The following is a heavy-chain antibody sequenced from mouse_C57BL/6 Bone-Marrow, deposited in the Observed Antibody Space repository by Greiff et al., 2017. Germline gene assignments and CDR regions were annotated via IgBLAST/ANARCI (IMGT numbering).Heavy chain of an antibody. CDR1: GYTFTSYW. CDR2: IEPSDSYT. V-gene: IGHV1-69*01. Sequence: VQLQQPGAELVMPGASVKLSCKASGYTFTSYWMHWVKQRPGQGLEWIGEIEPSDSYTNYNQKFKGKSTLTVDKSSSTAYMQLSSLTSEDSAVYYCARDEDYDGSSEGYCDVWGTGTTVTVSS. D-gene: IGHD1-1*01. CDR3: ARDEDYDGSSEGYCDV. J-gene: IGHJ1*03.